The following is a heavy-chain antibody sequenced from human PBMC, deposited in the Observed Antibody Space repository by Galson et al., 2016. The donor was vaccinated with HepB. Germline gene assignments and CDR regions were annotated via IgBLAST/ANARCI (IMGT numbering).Heavy chain of an antibody. D-gene: IGHD2-15*01. V-gene: IGHV1-18*04. Sequence: SVKVSCKASGYTFIGSPISWVRQAPGQGLEWMGWINTDTGDTVSAQKLQGRVTMTTDTPTDTAYMELTSLRSDDTAVYYCARSGHCSGGACYNSYGMDVWGQGTSVTVSS. CDR1: GYTFIGSP. J-gene: IGHJ6*02. CDR2: INTDTGDT. CDR3: ARSGHCSGGACYNSYGMDV.